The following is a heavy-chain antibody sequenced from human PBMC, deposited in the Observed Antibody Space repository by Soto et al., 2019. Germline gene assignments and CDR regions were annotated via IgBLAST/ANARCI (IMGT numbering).Heavy chain of an antibody. Sequence: SLRLSCASSGFTLSMSAVNWVRQAPGKGLEWVSYISDSGDRTYYADSVKGRFTISRDRSKNTVSLQMDSLRAEDTAVYYCAKDRGIIVKAGDAFDVWGQGTKVTVSS. V-gene: IGHV3-23*01. J-gene: IGHJ3*01. CDR3: AKDRGIIVKAGDAFDV. CDR2: ISDSGDRT. CDR1: GFTLSMSA. D-gene: IGHD3-16*02.